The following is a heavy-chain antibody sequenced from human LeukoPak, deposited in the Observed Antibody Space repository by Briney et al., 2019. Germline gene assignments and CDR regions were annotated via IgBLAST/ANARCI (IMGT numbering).Heavy chain of an antibody. D-gene: IGHD7-27*01. CDR2: ISGSGGST. Sequence: GGPLRLSCAASGFTFNNYAMSWVRQAPGKGLEWVSAISGSGGSTYYTDSMKGRFTISRDNSKNTLYLQINSLKAKDTAVYYCAKHLSWGSGFDYWGQGSLVAVSS. V-gene: IGHV3-23*01. CDR3: AKHLSWGSGFDY. CDR1: GFTFNNYA. J-gene: IGHJ4*02.